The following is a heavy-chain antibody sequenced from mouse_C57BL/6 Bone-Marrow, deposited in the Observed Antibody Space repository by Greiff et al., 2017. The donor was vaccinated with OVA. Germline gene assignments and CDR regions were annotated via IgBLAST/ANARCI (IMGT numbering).Heavy chain of an antibody. CDR3: AREGYYKGAMDY. D-gene: IGHD2-12*01. V-gene: IGHV1-81*01. J-gene: IGHJ4*01. CDR1: GYTFTSYG. Sequence: QVQLKESGAELARPGASVKLSCKASGYTFTSYGISWVKQRTGQGLEWIGEIYPRSGNTYYNEKFKGKATLTADKSSSTAYMELRSLTSEDSAVYFCAREGYYKGAMDYWGQGTSVTVSS. CDR2: IYPRSGNT.